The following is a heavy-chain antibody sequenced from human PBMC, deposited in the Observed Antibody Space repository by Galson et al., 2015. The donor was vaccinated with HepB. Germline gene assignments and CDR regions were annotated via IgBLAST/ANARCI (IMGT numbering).Heavy chain of an antibody. V-gene: IGHV1-69*13. CDR2: IIPIFGTA. Sequence: SVKVSCKASGGTFSSYAISWVRQAPGQGLEWMGGIIPIFGTANYAQKFQGRVTITADESTSTAYMELSSLRSEDTAVYYCARESGSAGVWSGYPIFDYWGQGTLVTVSS. CDR1: GGTFSSYA. CDR3: ARESGSAGVWSGYPIFDY. J-gene: IGHJ4*02. D-gene: IGHD3-3*01.